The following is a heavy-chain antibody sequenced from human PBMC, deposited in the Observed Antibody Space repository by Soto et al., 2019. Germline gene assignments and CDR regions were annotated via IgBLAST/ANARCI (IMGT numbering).Heavy chain of an antibody. D-gene: IGHD4-17*01. CDR1: GGSISSYY. V-gene: IGHV4-59*01. J-gene: IGHJ2*01. CDR2: IYYSGST. CDR3: ARVSVNDYDAPYFDL. Sequence: QVQLQESGPGLVKPSETLSLTCTVSGGSISSYYWSWTRQPPGKGLEWIGYIYYSGSTNYNPSLKSRVTISVDTSKNQFSLKLSSVTAADTAVYYCARVSVNDYDAPYFDLWGRGTLVTVSS.